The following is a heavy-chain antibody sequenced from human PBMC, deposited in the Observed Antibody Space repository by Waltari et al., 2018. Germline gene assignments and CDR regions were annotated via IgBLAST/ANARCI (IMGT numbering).Heavy chain of an antibody. CDR1: GRSIRSGSSY. J-gene: IGHJ3*02. Sequence: QVQLQESGPGLVKPSQTLSLTCTVSGRSIRSGSSYWSWLRQPAGKGLEWIGRIYTSGSTNYNPSLKSRVTISVDTSKNQFSLKLSSVTAADTAVYYCARASSRYYGAFDIWGQGTMVTVSS. V-gene: IGHV4-61*02. CDR3: ARASSRYYGAFDI. CDR2: IYTSGST. D-gene: IGHD3-10*01.